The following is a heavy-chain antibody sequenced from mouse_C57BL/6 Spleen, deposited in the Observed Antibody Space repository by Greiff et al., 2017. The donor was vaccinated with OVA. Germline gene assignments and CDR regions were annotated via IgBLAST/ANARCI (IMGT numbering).Heavy chain of an antibody. V-gene: IGHV5-9-1*02. J-gene: IGHJ3*01. CDR3: TREDDYDGVFAY. CDR1: GFTFSSYA. D-gene: IGHD2-4*01. CDR2: ISSGGDYI. Sequence: EVMLVESGEGLVKPGGSLKLSCAASGFTFSSYAMSWVRQTPEKRLEWVAYISSGGDYIYYADTVKGRFTISRDNARNTLYLQMSSLKSEDTAMYYCTREDDYDGVFAYWGQGTLVTVSA.